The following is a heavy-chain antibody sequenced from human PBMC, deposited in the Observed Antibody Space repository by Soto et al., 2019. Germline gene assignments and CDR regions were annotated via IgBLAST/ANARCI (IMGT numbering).Heavy chain of an antibody. J-gene: IGHJ4*02. CDR2: IWYDGSNK. CDR1: GFTFSRYG. Sequence: QVQLVESGGGVVQPGRSLRLSCAASGFTFSRYGMHWVRQAPGKGLEWVAVIWYDGSNKYYADSVKGRFTISRDNSKNTLYLQMNSLRAEDTAVYYCARGRDYDSSGSPLGYWGQGTLVTVSS. D-gene: IGHD3-22*01. V-gene: IGHV3-33*01. CDR3: ARGRDYDSSGSPLGY.